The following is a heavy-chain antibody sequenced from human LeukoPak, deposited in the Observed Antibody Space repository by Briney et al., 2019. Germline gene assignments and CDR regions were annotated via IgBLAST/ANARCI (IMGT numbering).Heavy chain of an antibody. CDR1: GGSFSGYY. Sequence: SETLSLTCAVYGGSFSGYYWSWIRQPPGKGLEWIGEINHSGSTNYNPSLKSRVTISVDTSKNQFSLKLSSVTAADTAVYYCARDAPVAGTGKAIYYYYYYGMDVWGQGTTVTVSS. CDR3: ARDAPVAGTGKAIYYYYYYGMDV. V-gene: IGHV4-34*01. CDR2: INHSGST. D-gene: IGHD6-19*01. J-gene: IGHJ6*02.